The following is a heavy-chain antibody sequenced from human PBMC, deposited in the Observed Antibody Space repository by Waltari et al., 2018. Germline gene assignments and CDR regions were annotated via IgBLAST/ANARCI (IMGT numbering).Heavy chain of an antibody. CDR1: GFTFNNNW. J-gene: IGHJ6*03. CDR2: INQDGSEK. Sequence: EEQLVESGGGLVRPGGSLRLSCAASGFTFNNNWMAWVRQAPGKGLEWVANINQDGSEKRYVDSVKGRFTISRDNAKNSLYLQLSSLGAEDTALYYCARDYYYYMDVWGEGTTVTVSS. CDR3: ARDYYYYMDV. V-gene: IGHV3-7*01.